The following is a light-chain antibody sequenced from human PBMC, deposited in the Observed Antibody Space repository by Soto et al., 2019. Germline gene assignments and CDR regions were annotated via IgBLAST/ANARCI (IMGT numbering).Light chain of an antibody. J-gene: IGKJ2*01. Sequence: DIQMTQSPSSLSASVGDRVTITCRASQDISNYLAWYQQKPGKVPKLLIYAASTLPTGVQSRFSGSGSGTFFTLTINSLQPEDVATYYCQNYKSAPNTFGRGTRLEIK. CDR2: AAS. CDR3: QNYKSAPNT. V-gene: IGKV1-27*01. CDR1: QDISNY.